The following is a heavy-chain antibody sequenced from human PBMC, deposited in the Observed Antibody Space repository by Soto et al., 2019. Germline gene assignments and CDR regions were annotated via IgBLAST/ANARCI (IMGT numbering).Heavy chain of an antibody. J-gene: IGHJ6*02. CDR3: ACFVGDSGWRRHYYYYGMDV. CDR1: GGSFSGYY. D-gene: IGHD6-19*01. V-gene: IGHV4-34*01. CDR2: INHSGST. Sequence: SETLSLTCAVYGGSFSGYYWSWIRQPPGKGLEWIGEINHSGSTNYNPSLKSRVTISVDTSKNQFSLKLSSVTAADTAVYYCACFVGDSGWRRHYYYYGMDVWGQGTTVTVSS.